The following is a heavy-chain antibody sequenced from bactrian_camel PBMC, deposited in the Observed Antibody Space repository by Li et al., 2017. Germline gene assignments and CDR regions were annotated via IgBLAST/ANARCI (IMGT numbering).Heavy chain of an antibody. CDR3: AAALQPSDECLLIEHRYQN. V-gene: IGHV3S60*01. Sequence: VQLVESGGGSVEAGGSLRLSCVTSGATIDNRWMAWFRQPPGKSREAVAGIWPSVARINYADSVKGRFTISLDSAENMLYLQMTSLKPEDTAMYYCAAALQPSDECLLIEHRYQNWGQGTQVTVS. D-gene: IGHD2*01. J-gene: IGHJ4*01. CDR1: GATIDNRW. CDR2: IWPSVARI.